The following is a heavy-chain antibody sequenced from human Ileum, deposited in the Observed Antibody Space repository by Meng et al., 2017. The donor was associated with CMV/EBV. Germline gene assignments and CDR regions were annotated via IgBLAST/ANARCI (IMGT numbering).Heavy chain of an antibody. CDR3: VRDKDNNYLLDWFDP. Sequence: QLQREESGPGLVKPSETLSLTCTVSGGSISSSSYDWGWIRQPPGKRLEWIGSIYYRGTTYYNPSLKSRVTMSIDTSTNQFSLNLRSVTAADTAVYYCVRDKDNNYLLDWFDPWGQGTLVTVSS. D-gene: IGHD4-11*01. CDR2: IYYRGTT. J-gene: IGHJ5*02. V-gene: IGHV4-39*07. CDR1: GGSISSSSYD.